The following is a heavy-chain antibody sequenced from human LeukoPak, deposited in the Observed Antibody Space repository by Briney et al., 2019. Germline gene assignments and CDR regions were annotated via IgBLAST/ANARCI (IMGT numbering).Heavy chain of an antibody. J-gene: IGHJ4*02. CDR3: ARDGEMTVSLNY. CDR2: IRYDGSNK. CDR1: GFTFSNYA. Sequence: GGSLRLSCAASGFTFSNYAMTWVRQAPDKGLEWVAIIRYDGSNKYYADSVKGRFTISRDNSKNTLYLHMNSLRAEDTAVYYCARDGEMTVSLNYWGQGTLVTVSS. D-gene: IGHD2-21*02. V-gene: IGHV3-33*08.